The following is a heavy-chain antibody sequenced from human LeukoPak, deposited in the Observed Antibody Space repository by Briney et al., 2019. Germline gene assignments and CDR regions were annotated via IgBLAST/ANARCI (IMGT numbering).Heavy chain of an antibody. Sequence: GESLKISCKGSGYIFTNYWIAWVRQMPGKGLEWMGIIYPGDSDTRDSPSCQGQVTISADKSISTAYLQWSSLKASDTAMYYCARRSGNFQADYNFDYWGQGTLVTVSS. V-gene: IGHV5-51*01. J-gene: IGHJ4*02. CDR3: ARRSGNFQADYNFDY. CDR1: GYIFTNYW. CDR2: IYPGDSDT. D-gene: IGHD1-26*01.